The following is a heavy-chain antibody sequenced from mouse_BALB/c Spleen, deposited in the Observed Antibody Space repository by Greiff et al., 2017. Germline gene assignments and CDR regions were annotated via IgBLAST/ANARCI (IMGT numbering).Heavy chain of an antibody. V-gene: IGHV1-69*02. CDR3: TRRDYDVGAMDY. CDR1: GYTFTSYW. J-gene: IGHJ4*01. Sequence: QVQLQQSGAELVRPGASVKLSCKASGYTFTSYWINWVKQRPGQGLEWIGNIYPSDSYTNYNQKFKDKATLTVDKSSSTAYMQLSSPTSEDSAVYYCTRRDYDVGAMDYWGQGTSVTVSS. CDR2: IYPSDSYT. D-gene: IGHD2-4*01.